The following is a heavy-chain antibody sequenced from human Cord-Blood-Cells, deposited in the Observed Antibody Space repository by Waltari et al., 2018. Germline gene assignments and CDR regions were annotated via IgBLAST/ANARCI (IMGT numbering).Heavy chain of an antibody. J-gene: IGHJ4*02. Sequence: QVQLVQSGAEVKKPGSSVKVSCKASGGTFSSYTINWVRQAPGQGREWMGRIIPILGIANYAQKFQGRVTITADKSTSTAYMELSSLRSEDTAVYYCARSEVQAPPGYWGQGTLVTVSS. CDR2: IIPILGIA. V-gene: IGHV1-69*02. CDR3: ARSEVQAPPGY. D-gene: IGHD3-10*01. CDR1: GGTFSSYT.